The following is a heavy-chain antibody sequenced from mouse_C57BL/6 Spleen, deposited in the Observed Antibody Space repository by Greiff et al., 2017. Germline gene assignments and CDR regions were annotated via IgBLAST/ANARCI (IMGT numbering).Heavy chain of an antibody. J-gene: IGHJ1*03. CDR2: IDPNSGGT. Sequence: QVQLQQPVAELVKPGASVKLSCKASGYNFTSYCMHWVKQRPGRGLEWIGRIDPNSGGTKDDEKFKGKATLTVDKPSSTAYMQLSSLTSEDSAVYYGARERLRRDFDVWGTGTTVTVSS. CDR3: ARERLRRDFDV. V-gene: IGHV1-72*01. D-gene: IGHD2-4*01. CDR1: GYNFTSYC.